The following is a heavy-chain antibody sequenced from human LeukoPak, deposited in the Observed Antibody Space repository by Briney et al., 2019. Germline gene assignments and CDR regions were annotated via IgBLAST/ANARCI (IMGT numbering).Heavy chain of an antibody. CDR2: IYSGGST. D-gene: IGHD3-10*01. Sequence: GGSLRLSCAASGFTVSSNYMSWVRQAPGKGLEWVSVIYSGGSTYYADSVKGRFAISRDNSKNTLYLQMNSLRAEDTAVYYCAREVITMVRGVNYYFDYWGQGTLVTVSS. J-gene: IGHJ4*02. V-gene: IGHV3-66*01. CDR1: GFTVSSNY. CDR3: AREVITMVRGVNYYFDY.